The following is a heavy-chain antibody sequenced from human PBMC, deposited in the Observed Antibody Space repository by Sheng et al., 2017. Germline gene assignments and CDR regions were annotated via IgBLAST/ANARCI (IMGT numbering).Heavy chain of an antibody. V-gene: IGHV1-18*01. CDR2: ISAYNGNT. J-gene: IGHJ4*02. D-gene: IGHD3-3*01. CDR3: ARVGYRGVLEWLLYFDY. Sequence: QVQLVQSGAEVKKPGASVKVSCKASGYMFTSYGISWVRQAPGQGLEWMGWISAYNGNTNYAHKLQGRVTMTTDTSTSTAYMELRSLRSDDTAVYYCARVGYRGVLEWLLYFDYWGQGTLVTVSS. CDR1: GYMFTSYG.